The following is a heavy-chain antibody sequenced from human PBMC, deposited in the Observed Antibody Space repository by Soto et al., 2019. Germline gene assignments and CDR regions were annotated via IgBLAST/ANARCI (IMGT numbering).Heavy chain of an antibody. CDR1: GFTFSGYA. J-gene: IGHJ4*02. CDR2: ISGGGGPT. D-gene: IGHD3-10*01. CDR3: AKASGQWPD. Sequence: VGSLRLSCAASGFTFSGYAMNWVRQAPGKGLEWVPTISGGGGPTDYADSVKGRFTISRDNSKNTLYLQMNSLRAEDTAVYYCAKASGQWPDWGQGTLVTVSS. V-gene: IGHV3-23*01.